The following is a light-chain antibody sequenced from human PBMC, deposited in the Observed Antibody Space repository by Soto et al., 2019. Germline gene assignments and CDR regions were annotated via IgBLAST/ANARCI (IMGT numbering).Light chain of an antibody. CDR1: SIDVGAYNY. J-gene: IGLJ1*01. CDR3: FSHRGGDSHV. Sequence: QSVLTQPASVSGSPGQSITISCTRTSIDVGAYNYVSWYQQHPGKAPKLMIYGVTNRPSGVSNRFSGSKTGNTASLTISGLQAEDEADYYCFSHRGGDSHVFGTGTKLTV. CDR2: GVT. V-gene: IGLV2-14*01.